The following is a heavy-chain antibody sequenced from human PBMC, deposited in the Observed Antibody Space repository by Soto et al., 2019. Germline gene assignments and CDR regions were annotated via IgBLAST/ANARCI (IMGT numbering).Heavy chain of an antibody. J-gene: IGHJ4*02. V-gene: IGHV1-18*01. D-gene: IGHD5-12*01. CDR3: ARNREYDYSYGY. Sequence: ASVKVSCKASGYTFTSYGISWVRQAPGQGLEWMGWISAYNGNTNYAQKLQGRVTMTTDTSTSTAYMELRSLRSDVTAVYYCARNREYDYSYGYWGQGTLVTVSS. CDR2: ISAYNGNT. CDR1: GYTFTSYG.